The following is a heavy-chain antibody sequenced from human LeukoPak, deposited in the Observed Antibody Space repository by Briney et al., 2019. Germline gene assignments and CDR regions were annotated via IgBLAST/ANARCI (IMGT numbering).Heavy chain of an antibody. D-gene: IGHD3-22*01. CDR2: INHSGST. Sequence: SETLSLTCAVYGGSFSAYYWSWIRQPPGMGLEWIGEINHSGSTNYNPSLKNRVTISVDTSKNQFSLKLSSVTAADTAVYYCARQRHDSSGYYYEYFDYWGQGTLVTVSS. CDR3: ARQRHDSSGYYYEYFDY. J-gene: IGHJ4*02. V-gene: IGHV4-34*01. CDR1: GGSFSAYY.